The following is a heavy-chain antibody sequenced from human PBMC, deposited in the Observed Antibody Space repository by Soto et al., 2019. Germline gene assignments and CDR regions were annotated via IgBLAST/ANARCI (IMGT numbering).Heavy chain of an antibody. CDR1: GYAFTSYG. Sequence: QVHLVQSGAEVKKPGASVKVSCKGSGYAFTSYGIPWVRQAPGQGLEWMGWISAHNGNTNYAQKIQGRVTVTRDTSTSTAYMELRSLRSDDTAVYYCASGRYGDYWGQGALVTVSS. D-gene: IGHD1-26*01. CDR3: ASGRYGDY. J-gene: IGHJ4*02. V-gene: IGHV1-18*01. CDR2: ISAHNGNT.